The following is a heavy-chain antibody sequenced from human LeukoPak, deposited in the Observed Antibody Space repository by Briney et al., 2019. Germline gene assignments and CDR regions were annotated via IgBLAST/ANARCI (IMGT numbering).Heavy chain of an antibody. Sequence: PSETLSLTCAVYGGSFSGYYWSWIRQPPGKGLEWIGEINHSGSTNYNPSLKSRVTISVDTSKNQFSLKLSSVTAADTAVYYCARYGSYSSGWYPPYYYYYGMDVWGQGTTVTVSS. J-gene: IGHJ6*02. V-gene: IGHV4-34*01. CDR2: INHSGST. D-gene: IGHD6-19*01. CDR3: ARYGSYSSGWYPPYYYYYGMDV. CDR1: GGSFSGYY.